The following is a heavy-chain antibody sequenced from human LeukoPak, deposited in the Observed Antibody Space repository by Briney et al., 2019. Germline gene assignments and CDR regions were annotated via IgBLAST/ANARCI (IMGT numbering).Heavy chain of an antibody. CDR2: MNPNSGNT. J-gene: IGHJ6*03. Sequence: GASVKVSCKASGYTFTGYYMHWVRQATGQGLEWMGWMNPNSGNTGYAQKFQGRVTMTRNTSISTAYMELSSLRSEDTAVYYCARGIAARPFLGSYYYYMDVWGKGTTVTVSS. CDR3: ARGIAARPFLGSYYYYMDV. D-gene: IGHD6-6*01. CDR1: GYTFTGYY. V-gene: IGHV1-8*02.